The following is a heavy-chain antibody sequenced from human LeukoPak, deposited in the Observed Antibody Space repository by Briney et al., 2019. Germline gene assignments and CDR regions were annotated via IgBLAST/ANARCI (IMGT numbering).Heavy chain of an antibody. CDR3: AREGRMGNWFDP. CDR2: IYYSGST. Sequence: SETLSLTCTVSGGSISSYYWSWIRQPPGKGLEWIGYIYYSGSTYYNPSLKSRVTISVDTSKNQFSLKLSSVTAADTAVYYCAREGRMGNWFDPWGQGTLVTVSS. J-gene: IGHJ5*02. V-gene: IGHV4-30-4*08. D-gene: IGHD3-10*01. CDR1: GGSISSYY.